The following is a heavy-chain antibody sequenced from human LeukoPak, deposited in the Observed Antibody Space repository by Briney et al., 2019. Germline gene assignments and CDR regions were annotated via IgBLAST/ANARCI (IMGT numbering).Heavy chain of an antibody. CDR3: ARSYGDYHDAFDI. CDR1: GFTFSSYE. V-gene: IGHV3-48*03. Sequence: GGSLRLSCAASGFTFSSYEMNWVRQAPGKGLEWVSYISSSGSTIYYADSVKGRFTISRDNAKNSLYLQMDSLRAEDTAVYYCARSYGDYHDAFDIWGQGTMVTVSS. J-gene: IGHJ3*02. D-gene: IGHD4-17*01. CDR2: ISSSGSTI.